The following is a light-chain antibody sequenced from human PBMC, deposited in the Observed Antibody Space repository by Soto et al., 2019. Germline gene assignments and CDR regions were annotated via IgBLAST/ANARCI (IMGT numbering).Light chain of an antibody. J-gene: IGKJ5*01. Sequence: VVLTQSPVTLSLSPGERATLSCRASQSFRGLLAWYQQKPGQAPRLLIYDAYNRATGIPPRFSGSGSGTDFTLTISSLEPEDSAVYYCQQRHKWPITFGQGTRLEIK. CDR2: DAY. CDR3: QQRHKWPIT. V-gene: IGKV3-11*01. CDR1: QSFRGL.